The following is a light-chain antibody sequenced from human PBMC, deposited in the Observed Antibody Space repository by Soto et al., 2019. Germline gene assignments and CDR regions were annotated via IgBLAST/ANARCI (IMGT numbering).Light chain of an antibody. CDR1: RSISSW. CDR3: QQYGSSTALT. CDR2: DAS. Sequence: DIQMTQSPSALSASVGDRVTITCRASRSISSWLAWYEQKPGKAPKLLIYDASALPRGVPDIPDRFSGSGSGTDFTLTISRLEPEDFAVYYCQQYGSSTALTFGGGTKVDIK. J-gene: IGKJ4*01. V-gene: IGKV1-5*01.